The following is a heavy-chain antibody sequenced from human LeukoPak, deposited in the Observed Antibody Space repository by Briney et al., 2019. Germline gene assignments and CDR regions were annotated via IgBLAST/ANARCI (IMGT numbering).Heavy chain of an antibody. J-gene: IGHJ5*02. CDR3: ARGGDGYNRENWFDP. CDR1: GGTFSSYA. V-gene: IGHV1-69*05. CDR2: IIPIFGTA. D-gene: IGHD5-24*01. Sequence: ASVKVSCKASGGTFSSYAISWVRQAPGQGLEWMGGIIPIFGTANYAQKFQGRVTITTDESTSTAYMELSSLSSEDTAVYYCARGGDGYNRENWFDPWGQGTLVTVSS.